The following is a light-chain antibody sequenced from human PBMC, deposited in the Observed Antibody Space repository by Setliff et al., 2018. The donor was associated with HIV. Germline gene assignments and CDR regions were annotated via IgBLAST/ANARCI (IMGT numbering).Light chain of an antibody. CDR2: EVS. Sequence: QSVLTQPASVSGSPGQSITISCTGTSSDIGAYDYVSWYRQHPGTAPKLLIYEVSNWPSGVSNRFSGSKSGNTASLTTSGLQAEDEADYYCSSYTTTNTLVFGGGTKVTVL. CDR3: SSYTTTNTLV. V-gene: IGLV2-14*01. J-gene: IGLJ3*02. CDR1: SSDIGAYDY.